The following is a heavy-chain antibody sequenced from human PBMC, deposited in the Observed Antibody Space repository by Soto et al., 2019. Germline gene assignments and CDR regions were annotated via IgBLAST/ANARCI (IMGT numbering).Heavy chain of an antibody. CDR1: GFPFSTHA. D-gene: IGHD6-19*01. Sequence: GGSLRLSCAAAGFPFSTHAIHWVPPAPGKGLEWVAFIWSDGSNKYYADSVKGRATISRDNSKRTVDLQMNSLRAEDTAVYYCARDPPGSGWAFDYWGQGTLVTVSS. CDR2: IWSDGSNK. V-gene: IGHV3-33*01. J-gene: IGHJ4*02. CDR3: ARDPPGSGWAFDY.